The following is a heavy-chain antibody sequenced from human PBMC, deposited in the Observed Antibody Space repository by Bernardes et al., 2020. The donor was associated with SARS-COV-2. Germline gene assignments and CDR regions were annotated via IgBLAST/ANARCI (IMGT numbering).Heavy chain of an antibody. CDR3: RIGHYADL. V-gene: IGHV3-7*01. J-gene: IGHJ5*02. D-gene: IGHD4-17*01. Sequence: GGSLRLSCAVYEMSISNFWMSWVRQGPGKGLEWVAKIKKDGTVRDYVDTVKGRFSISRDNTRNQVYLQMNALRVGDTGTYYCRIGHYADLWGQGTLITVTS. CDR2: IKKDGTVR. CDR1: EMSISNFW.